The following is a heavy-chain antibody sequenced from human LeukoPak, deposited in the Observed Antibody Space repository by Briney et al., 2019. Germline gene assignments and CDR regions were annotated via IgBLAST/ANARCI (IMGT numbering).Heavy chain of an antibody. CDR1: GGSISSYF. CDR2: IYASGSA. V-gene: IGHV4-4*07. J-gene: IGHJ4*02. Sequence: AETLSLTCTVSGGSISSYFWSWIRQPAGKGLEWIGRIYASGSANYNPSLKSRVTMSADTSKNQFFLKLTSVTAADTAVYYCAREQFRPYYFDYWGQGTLVTVSS. CDR3: AREQFRPYYFDY. D-gene: IGHD6-19*01.